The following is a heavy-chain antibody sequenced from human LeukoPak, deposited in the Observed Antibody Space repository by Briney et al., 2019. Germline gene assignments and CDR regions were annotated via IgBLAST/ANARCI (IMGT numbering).Heavy chain of an antibody. D-gene: IGHD2-15*01. Sequence: PSETLSLTCTVSGGSFISGGYYWAWVRQFPGKGLEWIGYIYSSGSVYYNPSLKSRVTISIDTSKNQSSLNMTSVTAADTAVYYCARDNTGYNWLDPWGQGTLVSVSS. CDR1: GGSFISGGYY. CDR3: ARDNTGYNWLDP. CDR2: IYSSGSV. J-gene: IGHJ5*02. V-gene: IGHV4-31*03.